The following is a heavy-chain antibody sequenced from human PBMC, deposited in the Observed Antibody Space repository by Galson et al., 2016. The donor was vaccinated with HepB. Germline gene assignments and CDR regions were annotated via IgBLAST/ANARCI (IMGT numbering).Heavy chain of an antibody. CDR1: GYSFTTYW. V-gene: IGHV5-51*01. CDR3: ARLRTGSLVGFDY. J-gene: IGHJ4*02. CDR2: IYPGDSHT. Sequence: QSGAEVKKPGEFLKISCKGSGYSFTTYWIGWVRQMPGKGLEWMGIIYPGDSHTRYSPSFQGQVTISADKSIRTAYLQWSSLKASDTAMYYCARLRTGSLVGFDYWGQGTLVIVSS. D-gene: IGHD1-1*01.